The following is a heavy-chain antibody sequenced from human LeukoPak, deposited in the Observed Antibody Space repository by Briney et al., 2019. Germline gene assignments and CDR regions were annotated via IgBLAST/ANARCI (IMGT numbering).Heavy chain of an antibody. D-gene: IGHD3-3*01. V-gene: IGHV3-9*03. Sequence: GGSLRLSCAASGFTFDDYAMHWVRQVPGKGLEWVSGISWNSGSIGYADSVKGRFTISRDNAKNSLYLQMNSLRAEDMALYYCAKEGGTNYDFWSGYCSHGAFDIWGQGTMVTVSS. J-gene: IGHJ3*02. CDR2: ISWNSGSI. CDR1: GFTFDDYA. CDR3: AKEGGTNYDFWSGYCSHGAFDI.